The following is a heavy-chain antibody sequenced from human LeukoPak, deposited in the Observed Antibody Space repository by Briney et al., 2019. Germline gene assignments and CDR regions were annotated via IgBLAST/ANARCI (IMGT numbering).Heavy chain of an antibody. CDR2: ISTQSGNT. V-gene: IGHV1-18*01. CDR3: ARGAYGDK. J-gene: IGHJ4*02. CDR1: GYTLTSYG. Sequence: ASAKVSCEASGYTLTSYGINWMRQAPGQGLEWMGWISTQSGNTSYAQKVQGRLTLTTDRSTNTAYMELRSLRSDDTAVYYCARGAYGDKWGQGTMVTVFS. D-gene: IGHD4-17*01.